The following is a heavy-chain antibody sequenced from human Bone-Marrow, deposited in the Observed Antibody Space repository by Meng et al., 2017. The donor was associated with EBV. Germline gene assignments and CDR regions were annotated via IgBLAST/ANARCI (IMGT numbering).Heavy chain of an antibody. V-gene: IGHV6-1*02. CDR1: GDSVSSNSAA. D-gene: IGHD3-22*01. Sequence: SAPVLVQPPQTLSLTCAISGDSVSSNSAAWNWIRQSPSRGLEWLGRTYYRSKWYNDYAVSVKSRITINPDTSKNQFSLQLNSVTPEDTAVYYCAREVHYYDSSGPLDYWGQGTLVTVSS. CDR3: AREVHYYDSSGPLDY. CDR2: TYYRSKWYN. J-gene: IGHJ4*02.